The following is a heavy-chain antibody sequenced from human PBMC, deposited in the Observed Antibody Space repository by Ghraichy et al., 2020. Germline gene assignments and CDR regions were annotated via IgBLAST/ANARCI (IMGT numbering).Heavy chain of an antibody. CDR1: GYTFTVYY. J-gene: IGHJ4*02. CDR3: ARAPYDYGRKLDY. V-gene: IGHV1-2*06. D-gene: IGHD4-23*01. CDR2: INPYSGDT. Sequence: VKVSCKTSGYTFTVYYIHWVRQAPGQGLEWMGRINPYSGDTKYAQRIQGRVTMTTDTSITTAYMELSNLHSDDTAMYYCARAPYDYGRKLDYWGQGSLVTVSS.